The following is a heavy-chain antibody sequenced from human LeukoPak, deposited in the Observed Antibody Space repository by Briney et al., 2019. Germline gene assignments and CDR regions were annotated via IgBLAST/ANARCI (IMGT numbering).Heavy chain of an antibody. CDR3: ATIAAAGNYFDY. V-gene: IGHV4-59*01. CDR1: AGSISSYY. CDR2: IYYSGST. J-gene: IGHJ4*02. Sequence: SETLSLTCTVSAGSISSYYWSWIRQPPGKGLEWIGYIYYSGSTNYNPSLKSRVTISLDTSKNQFSLKLSSVTAADTAIYYCATIAAAGNYFDYWGQGTLVAVSA. D-gene: IGHD6-13*01.